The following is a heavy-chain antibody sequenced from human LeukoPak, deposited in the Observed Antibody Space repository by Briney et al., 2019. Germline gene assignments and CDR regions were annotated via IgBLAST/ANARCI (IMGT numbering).Heavy chain of an antibody. CDR1: GFTFSSHA. D-gene: IGHD1-1*01. CDR2: ISGSGGTA. Sequence: EPGGSLRLSCAASGFTFSSHAMSWVRQAPGKGLEWVAAISGSGGTAYYADSVKGRFTISRDNSKTKLYVQMNDLRAEQTAIYYCVRWAPVGVRPSYYSGLDVWGQGTTVTVSS. CDR3: VRWAPVGVRPSYYSGLDV. V-gene: IGHV3-23*01. J-gene: IGHJ6*02.